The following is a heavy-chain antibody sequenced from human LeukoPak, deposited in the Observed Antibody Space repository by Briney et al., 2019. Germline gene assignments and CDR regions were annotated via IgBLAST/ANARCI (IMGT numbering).Heavy chain of an antibody. J-gene: IGHJ4*02. Sequence: ASVRVSCKASGYTFTGYYMHWVRQAPGQGLEGMGWINPNSGGTNYAQKFQGRVTMTRDTSISTAYMELSRLRSDDTAVYYCARAEKPYYYDSSGYTSRSIDYWGQGTLVTVSS. CDR2: INPNSGGT. V-gene: IGHV1-2*02. CDR3: ARAEKPYYYDSSGYTSRSIDY. CDR1: GYTFTGYY. D-gene: IGHD3-22*01.